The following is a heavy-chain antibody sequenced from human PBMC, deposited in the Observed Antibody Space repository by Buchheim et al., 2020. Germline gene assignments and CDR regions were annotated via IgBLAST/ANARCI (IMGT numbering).Heavy chain of an antibody. D-gene: IGHD1-26*01. CDR3: AKEVWSWEQKSSFDY. Sequence: QVQLVESGGGVVQPGRSLRLSCAASGFTFSSYGMHWVRQAPGKGLEWVALISYDGSHRYYADSVKGRFTISRENSKNTRYLQLNSLRAEDTAVYYCAKEVWSWEQKSSFDYWGQGTL. J-gene: IGHJ4*02. V-gene: IGHV3-30*18. CDR2: ISYDGSHR. CDR1: GFTFSSYG.